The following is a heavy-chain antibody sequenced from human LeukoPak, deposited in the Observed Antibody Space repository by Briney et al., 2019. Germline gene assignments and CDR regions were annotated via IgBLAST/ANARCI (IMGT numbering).Heavy chain of an antibody. V-gene: IGHV3-7*01. Sequence: GGSLRLSCAVSGFTLSSYWMTWVRQAPGKGLEWVANIMEDGSEKYYGDSVKGRFTISRDNAKNSLYLQMNSLRAEDTAVYYCARDYDILTDSSPHGMDVWGQGTTVTVSS. CDR1: GFTLSSYW. CDR3: ARDYDILTDSSPHGMDV. D-gene: IGHD3-9*01. CDR2: IMEDGSEK. J-gene: IGHJ6*02.